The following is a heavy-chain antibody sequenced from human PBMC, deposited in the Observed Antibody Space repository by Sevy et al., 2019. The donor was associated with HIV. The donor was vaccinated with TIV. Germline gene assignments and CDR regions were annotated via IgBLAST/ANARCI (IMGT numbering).Heavy chain of an antibody. J-gene: IGHJ6*02. D-gene: IGHD4-17*01. CDR1: GFTFSSYS. CDR2: ISSSSSTI. V-gene: IGHV3-48*02. CDR3: ARRVGDGDYLGWYYYYGMDV. Sequence: GGSLRLSCAASGFTFSSYSMNWVRQAPGKGLEWVSYISSSSSTIYYADSVKGRFTISRDNAKNSLYLQMNSLRDEDTAGYYCARRVGDGDYLGWYYYYGMDVWGQGTTVTVSS.